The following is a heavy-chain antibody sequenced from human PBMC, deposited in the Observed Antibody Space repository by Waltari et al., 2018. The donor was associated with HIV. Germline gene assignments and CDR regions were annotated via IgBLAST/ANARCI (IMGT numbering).Heavy chain of an antibody. V-gene: IGHV3-21*02. J-gene: IGHJ4*02. Sequence: EVQLVESGGGLVKPGGSLRLSCTAYGLTFRTDPMNWVRQAPGKGLEWVSSISSGTSYIYYADSVTGRFTVSRDNAKNSLFLQMNSLRADDTAVYYCARQQLGSGALDLWGQGTLVTVSS. CDR1: GLTFRTDP. D-gene: IGHD3-10*02. CDR3: ARQQLGSGALDL. CDR2: ISSGTSYI.